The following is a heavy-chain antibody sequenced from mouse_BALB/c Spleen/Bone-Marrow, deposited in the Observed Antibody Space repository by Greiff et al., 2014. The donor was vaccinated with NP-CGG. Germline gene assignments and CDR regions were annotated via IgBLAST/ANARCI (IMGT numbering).Heavy chain of an antibody. CDR1: GYTFTSYV. CDR3: ASPYYRYDALDY. D-gene: IGHD2-14*01. CDR2: INPYNDGT. J-gene: IGHJ4*01. V-gene: IGHV1-14*01. Sequence: EVKLMESGPELVKPGASVKMSCKVSGYTFTSYVMHWVKQKPGQGLEWIGYINPYNDGTKYNEKFKGKATLTSDKSSSTAYMELSSLTSEDSAVYYCASPYYRYDALDYWGQGTSVTVSS.